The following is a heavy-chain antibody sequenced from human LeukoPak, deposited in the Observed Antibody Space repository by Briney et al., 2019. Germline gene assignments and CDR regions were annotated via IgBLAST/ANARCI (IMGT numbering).Heavy chain of an antibody. CDR3: ARDPRIAVAGTKNWFDP. J-gene: IGHJ5*02. CDR1: GGTFSSYA. CDR2: IIPIFGTA. D-gene: IGHD6-19*01. V-gene: IGHV1-69*13. Sequence: SVKVSCKASGGTFSSYAISWVRQAPGQGLEWMGGIIPIFGTANYAQKFQGRVTITADESTSAAYMELSSLRSEDTAVYYCARDPRIAVAGTKNWFDPWGQGTLVTVSS.